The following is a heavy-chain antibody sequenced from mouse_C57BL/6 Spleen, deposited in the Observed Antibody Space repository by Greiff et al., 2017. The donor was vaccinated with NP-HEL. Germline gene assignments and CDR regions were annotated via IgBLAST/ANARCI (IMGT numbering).Heavy chain of an antibody. CDR3: ARNPTMVTTEYYYAMDY. V-gene: IGHV2-9-1*01. D-gene: IGHD2-9*01. Sequence: VKLMESGPGLVAPSQSLSITCTVSGFSLTSYAISWVRQPPGKGLEWLGVIWTGGGTNYNSPLKSRLSISKDNSKSQVFLKMNSLQTDDTARYYCARNPTMVTTEYYYAMDYWGQGTSVTVSS. CDR1: GFSLTSYA. CDR2: IWTGGGT. J-gene: IGHJ4*01.